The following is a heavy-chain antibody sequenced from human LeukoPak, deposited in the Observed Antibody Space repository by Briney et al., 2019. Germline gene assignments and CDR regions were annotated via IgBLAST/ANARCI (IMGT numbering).Heavy chain of an antibody. D-gene: IGHD5-12*01. CDR3: ARGYSGYEDYFDY. V-gene: IGHV1-2*02. Sequence: VSVKVSCKASGYTFTGYYMHWVRQAPGQGLEWMGWINPNSGGTNYAQKFQGRVTMTRDTSISTAYMELSRLRSDDTAVYYCARGYSGYEDYFDYWGQGTLVTVSS. J-gene: IGHJ4*02. CDR1: GYTFTGYY. CDR2: INPNSGGT.